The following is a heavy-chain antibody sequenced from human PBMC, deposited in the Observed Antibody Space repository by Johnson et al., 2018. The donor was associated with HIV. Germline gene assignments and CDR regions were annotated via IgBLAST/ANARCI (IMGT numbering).Heavy chain of an antibody. CDR1: GFIFSSYA. CDR2: ISSNGGST. D-gene: IGHD3-10*02. J-gene: IGHJ1*01. CDR3: ARDVASVLELGDNVRGLLGLRWAM. Sequence: VQLVESGGGLVQPGGSLRLSCAASGFIFSSYAMHWVRQAPGKGLQYVSAISSNGGSTYYANSVKGRFTISRDNSRNTLYLQMGRLRVEDMAVYYCARDVASVLELGDNVRGLLGLRWAMWG. V-gene: IGHV3-64*01.